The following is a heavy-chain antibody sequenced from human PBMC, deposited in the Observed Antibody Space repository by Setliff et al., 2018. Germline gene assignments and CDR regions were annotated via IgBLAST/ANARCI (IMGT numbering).Heavy chain of an antibody. CDR1: GASISSGTYY. Sequence: SETLSLTCTVSGASISSGTYYWAWIRQHPGKGLEWIGRIHYGGTTYSNASLASRLTMSVDTSKNQFSLKLTSVTAADTAVYYCARTGTYRYFDYWGQGTRVTVSS. D-gene: IGHD1-1*01. CDR3: ARTGTYRYFDY. V-gene: IGHV4-39*01. J-gene: IGHJ4*02. CDR2: IHYGGTT.